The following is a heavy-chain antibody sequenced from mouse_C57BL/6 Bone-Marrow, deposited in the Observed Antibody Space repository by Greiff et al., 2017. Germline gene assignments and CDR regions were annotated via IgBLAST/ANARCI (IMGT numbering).Heavy chain of an antibody. Sequence: VQGVESGAELVKPGASVKLSCKASGYTFTEYTIHWVKQRSGQGLEWIGWFYPGSGSIKYNEKFKDKATLTEDKSSSTVYMELSRLTSEDSAFYFCARDPYYDYGLYYARDYWCQGTSVTVSA. D-gene: IGHD2-4*01. J-gene: IGHJ4*01. V-gene: IGHV1-62-2*01. CDR2: FYPGSGSI. CDR3: ARDPYYDYGLYYARDY. CDR1: GYTFTEYT.